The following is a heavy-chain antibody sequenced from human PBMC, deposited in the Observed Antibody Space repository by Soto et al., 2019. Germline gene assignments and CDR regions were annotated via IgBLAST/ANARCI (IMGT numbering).Heavy chain of an antibody. CDR2: ISGSGGST. V-gene: IGHV3-23*01. J-gene: IGHJ1*01. CDR1: GFTFSSYA. CDR3: ASLGYGGNKYFKH. D-gene: IGHD4-17*01. Sequence: GGSLRLSCAASGFTFSSYAMSWVRQAPGKGLEWVSAISGSGGSTYYADSVKGRFTISRDNSKNTLYLQMNSLRAEDTAVYYGASLGYGGNKYFKHWAQGTLVTVSS.